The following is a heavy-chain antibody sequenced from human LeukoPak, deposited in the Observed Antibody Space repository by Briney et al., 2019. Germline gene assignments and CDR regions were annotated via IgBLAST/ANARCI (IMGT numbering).Heavy chain of an antibody. CDR1: GGSFSGYY. Sequence: EPSETLSLTCAVYGGSFSGYYWSWIRQPPGKGLEWIGYIYYSGSTYYNPSLKSRVTISVDTSKNQFSLKLSSVTAADTAVYYCARDLRFLEYVDYWGQGTLVTVSS. D-gene: IGHD3-3*01. V-gene: IGHV4-30-4*08. CDR2: IYYSGST. J-gene: IGHJ4*02. CDR3: ARDLRFLEYVDY.